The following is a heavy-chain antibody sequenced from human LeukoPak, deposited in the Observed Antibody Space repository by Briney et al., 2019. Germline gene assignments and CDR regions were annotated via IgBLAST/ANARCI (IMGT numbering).Heavy chain of an antibody. V-gene: IGHV4-59*01. CDR1: GGSMSPYH. CDR2: IYYSGST. Sequence: SETLSLTCTVSGGSMSPYHWGWIRQPPGKGLEWTGYIYYSGSTNYNPSLKSRVTISVDTSKNQFSLKLSSVTAADTAVYYCARDVWNSRPGWFDPWGQGTLVTVSS. D-gene: IGHD1-7*01. CDR3: ARDVWNSRPGWFDP. J-gene: IGHJ5*02.